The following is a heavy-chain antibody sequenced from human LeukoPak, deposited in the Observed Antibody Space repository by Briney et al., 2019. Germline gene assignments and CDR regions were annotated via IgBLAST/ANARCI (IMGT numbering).Heavy chain of an antibody. D-gene: IGHD3-22*01. J-gene: IGHJ4*02. CDR2: INHSGST. CDR3: ARLSHYYDSSGTSNGPSGDY. V-gene: IGHV4-34*01. Sequence: RSSETLSLTCAVYGGSFSGYYWSWIRQPPGKGLEWIGEINHSGSTNYNPSLKSRVTISVDTSKNQFSLKLSSVTAADTAVYYCARLSHYYDSSGTSNGPSGDYWGQGTLVTVSS. CDR1: GGSFSGYY.